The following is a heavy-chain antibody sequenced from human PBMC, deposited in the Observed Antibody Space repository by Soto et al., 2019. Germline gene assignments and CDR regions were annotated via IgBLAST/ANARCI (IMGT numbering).Heavy chain of an antibody. CDR1: GGSMSGYY. Sequence: SETLSLTCTVSGGSMSGYYWSWIRLPPGKPMEWIGYVHDSWGAAYNPSLRSRVAISLDTSKSQFSLSLTSVSATDTAMYYCVRQGYGPLHGLVDVWGQGTTVTVSS. CDR2: VHDSWGA. V-gene: IGHV4-59*08. J-gene: IGHJ6*02. CDR3: VRQGYGPLHGLVDV. D-gene: IGHD5-18*01.